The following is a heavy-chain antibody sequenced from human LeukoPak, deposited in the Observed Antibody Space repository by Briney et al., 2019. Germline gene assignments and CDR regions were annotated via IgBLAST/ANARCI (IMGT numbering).Heavy chain of an antibody. V-gene: IGHV4-59*08. J-gene: IGHJ6*02. CDR3: ARRRDYYYYGMGV. Sequence: PSETLSLTCTVSGGSISSYYWSLIRQPPGKGLEWIGYIYYSGSTNYNPSLKSRVTISVDTSKNQFSLKLSSVTAADTAVYYCARRRDYYYYGMGVWGQGTTVTVSS. CDR2: IYYSGST. CDR1: GGSISSYY.